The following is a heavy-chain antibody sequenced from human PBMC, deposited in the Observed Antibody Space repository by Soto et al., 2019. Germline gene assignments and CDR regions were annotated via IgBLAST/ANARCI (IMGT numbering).Heavy chain of an antibody. V-gene: IGHV1-69*02. D-gene: IGHD5-18*01. CDR2: IIPILGIA. J-gene: IGHJ4*02. CDR3: ARARGYSYANDY. Sequence: QVQLVQSGAEVKKPGSSVKVSCKASGGTFSSYTISWVRQAPGQGLEWMGRIIPILGIANYAQKFQGRVTILAXXSTSTAYMELSSLRSEDTAVYYCARARGYSYANDYWGQGTLVTVSS. CDR1: GGTFSSYT.